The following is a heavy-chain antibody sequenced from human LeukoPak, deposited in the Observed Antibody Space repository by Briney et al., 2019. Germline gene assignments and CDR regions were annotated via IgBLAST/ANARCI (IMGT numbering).Heavy chain of an antibody. CDR1: GASTDSSSYY. CDR2: VYYSGTT. Sequence: SETLSLTCSVSGASTDSSSYYRAWIRQPPGKGLEWIGNVYYSGTTSYNPSPQSRVTISVDTSKHQFSLKLRSVTAADTAVYFCARRIMGSSSMDSWGQGTLVTVSS. J-gene: IGHJ4*02. V-gene: IGHV4-39*07. CDR3: ARRIMGSSSMDS. D-gene: IGHD6-6*01.